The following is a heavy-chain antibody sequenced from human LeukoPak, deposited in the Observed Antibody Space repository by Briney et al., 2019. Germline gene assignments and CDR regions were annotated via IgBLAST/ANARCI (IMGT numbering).Heavy chain of an antibody. J-gene: IGHJ4*02. Sequence: SETLSLTCTVSGGSISTYYWSWIRQPPGKGLEWVGYVYYSGATNYNPSLKSRVTISLDTSKNQFSLRLTSVTAADTAVYYCARRVAVTGIYCFDHWGQGTPVTVSS. CDR1: GGSISTYY. CDR3: ARRVAVTGIYCFDH. D-gene: IGHD6-19*01. CDR2: VYYSGAT. V-gene: IGHV4-59*08.